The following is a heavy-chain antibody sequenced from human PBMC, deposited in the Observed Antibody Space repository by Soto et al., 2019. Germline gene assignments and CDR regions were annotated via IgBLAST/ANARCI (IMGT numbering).Heavy chain of an antibody. CDR2: ISGSGAGT. J-gene: IGHJ5*02. V-gene: IGHV3-23*01. D-gene: IGHD3-3*01. Sequence: EVQLLESGGGLVQPGGSLRLSCAASGFTFSSYAMGWVRQAPGKGLEWVSAISGSGAGTYYADSVKGRFTISRDNSKNTRYLQMNSLRAEDTAVYYCAKDNIYDFWSGYYSNWFDPWGQGTLVTVSS. CDR3: AKDNIYDFWSGYYSNWFDP. CDR1: GFTFSSYA.